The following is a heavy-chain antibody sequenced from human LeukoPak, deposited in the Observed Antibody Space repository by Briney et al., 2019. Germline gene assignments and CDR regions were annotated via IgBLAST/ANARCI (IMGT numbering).Heavy chain of an antibody. Sequence: QPGRSLRLSCAASGFTFTAYLIHWVRQAPGKGLEWVAVMSSDGNAMFYADSVKGRFTISRDNSKNTLYLQMNSLRAEDTAVYYCVRESEYYLDHSASFDYWGQGTLVTVSS. V-gene: IGHV3-30-3*01. J-gene: IGHJ4*02. CDR2: MSSDGNAM. D-gene: IGHD3-22*01. CDR3: VRESEYYLDHSASFDY. CDR1: GFTFTAYL.